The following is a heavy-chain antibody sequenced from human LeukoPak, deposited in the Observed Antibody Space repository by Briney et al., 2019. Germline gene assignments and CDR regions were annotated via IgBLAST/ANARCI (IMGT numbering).Heavy chain of an antibody. Sequence: PGGSLRLSCAASGFTFSQSWIHWVRQAPGKGLMWVSGINGDGSTSGYADSVKGRFTVSRDNAKNTASLQMNSLRAEDTALYYCTRDLGDWGQGTLVTVSS. J-gene: IGHJ4*02. V-gene: IGHV3-74*01. CDR1: GFTFSQSW. CDR2: INGDGSTS. CDR3: TRDLGD.